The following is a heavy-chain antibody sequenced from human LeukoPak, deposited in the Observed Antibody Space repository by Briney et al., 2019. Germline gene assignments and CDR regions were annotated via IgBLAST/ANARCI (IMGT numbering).Heavy chain of an antibody. CDR2: INSDGSST. CDR1: GFTLSNYW. V-gene: IGHV3-74*01. Sequence: PGGSLRLSCAASGFTLSNYWMHWVRQAPGKGLVWVSRINSDGSSTYYADTVKGRFTTSRDNAKNTLYLQMNSLRAEDTAVYYCARQASYGMDVWGQGTTVTVSS. CDR3: ARQASYGMDV. J-gene: IGHJ6*02.